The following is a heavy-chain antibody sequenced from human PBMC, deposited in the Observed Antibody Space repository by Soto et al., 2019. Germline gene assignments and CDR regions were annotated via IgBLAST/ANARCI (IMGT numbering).Heavy chain of an antibody. D-gene: IGHD2-2*01. V-gene: IGHV1-58*02. CDR1: GFTFTSSA. Sequence: ASVKVSCKASGFTFTSSAIQWVRQARGQRFEWIGWIVVGSGNTNYAQKFQERVTITRDMSTSTAYMELSSLRSEDTAVYYCAATVVVVPAAAELAFDIWGQGTMVTVSS. J-gene: IGHJ3*02. CDR3: AATVVVVPAAAELAFDI. CDR2: IVVGSGNT.